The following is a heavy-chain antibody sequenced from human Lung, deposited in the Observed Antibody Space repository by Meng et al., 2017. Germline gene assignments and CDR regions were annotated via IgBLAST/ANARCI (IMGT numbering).Heavy chain of an antibody. CDR1: GGSISSIDW. J-gene: IGHJ4*02. Sequence: QVQLQESGPGLVKPSGTLSLTCVVSGGSISSIDWWSWVRQPPGEGLEWIGEIYHGGDTDYNPSLKSRVTIAIDRSKNQFSLKLSSVTAADTAVYYCASWIYSCSWQWGQGTLVTVSS. CDR2: IYHGGDT. V-gene: IGHV4/OR15-8*02. CDR3: ASWIYSCSWQ. D-gene: IGHD2-15*01.